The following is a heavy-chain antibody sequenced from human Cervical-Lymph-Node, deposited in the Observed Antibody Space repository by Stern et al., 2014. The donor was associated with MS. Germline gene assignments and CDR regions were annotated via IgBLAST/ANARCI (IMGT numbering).Heavy chain of an antibody. CDR2: IVPIFAAT. CDR3: ATGGSGYFDY. CDR1: GGTFSTYT. J-gene: IGHJ4*02. Sequence: VQLVESGAEVKKPGSSVKVSCTASGGTFSTYTFSWVRQAPGPGLEWMGGIVPIFAATTYAQKFKGRVTISADDSTSTAYMDLSSLRSEDTAVYYCATGGSGYFDYWGQGTLVTVSS. D-gene: IGHD3-10*01. V-gene: IGHV1-69*01.